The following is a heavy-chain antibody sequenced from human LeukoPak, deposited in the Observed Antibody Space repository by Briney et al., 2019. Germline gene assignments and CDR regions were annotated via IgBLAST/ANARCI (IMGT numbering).Heavy chain of an antibody. Sequence: SETLSLTCTVSGGSISSYYWSWIRQHPGKGLEWIGYIYYSGSTYYNPSLKSRVTISVDTSKNQFSLKLSSVTAADTAVYYCARDCSSTSCYNGMDVWGQGTTVTVSS. V-gene: IGHV4-59*06. J-gene: IGHJ6*02. CDR1: GGSISSYY. D-gene: IGHD2-2*02. CDR3: ARDCSSTSCYNGMDV. CDR2: IYYSGST.